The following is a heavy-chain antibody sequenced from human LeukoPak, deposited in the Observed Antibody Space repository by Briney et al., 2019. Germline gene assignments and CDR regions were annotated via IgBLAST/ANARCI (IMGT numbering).Heavy chain of an antibody. D-gene: IGHD1-26*01. CDR2: ISGSGGST. Sequence: GGSLRLSCAASGFTLSSYWLSWVRQAPGKGLEWVSAISGSGGSTYYADSVKGRFTISRDNSKNTLYLQMNSLRAEDTAVYYCAKTSEVGATHDAFDIWGQGTMVTVSS. CDR3: AKTSEVGATHDAFDI. V-gene: IGHV3-23*01. CDR1: GFTLSSYW. J-gene: IGHJ3*02.